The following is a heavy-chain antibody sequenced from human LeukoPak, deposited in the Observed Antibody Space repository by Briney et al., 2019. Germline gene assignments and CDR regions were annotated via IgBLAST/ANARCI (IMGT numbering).Heavy chain of an antibody. V-gene: IGHV4-61*01. CDR1: GGSVSSDYYS. CDR2: ISYSGST. CDR3: ARVRGYGSGSYRWFDP. Sequence: PSETLSLTCTVSGGSVSSDYYSWSWIRHPPGKGLEWIGHISYSGSTNYNPSLKGRVTIAVDTSKNQFSLKLSSVTAADTAVYYCARVRGYGSGSYRWFDPWGQGTLVTVSS. D-gene: IGHD3-10*01. J-gene: IGHJ5*02.